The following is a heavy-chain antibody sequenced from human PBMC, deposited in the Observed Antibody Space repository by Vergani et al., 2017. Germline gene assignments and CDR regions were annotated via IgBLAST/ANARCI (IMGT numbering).Heavy chain of an antibody. Sequence: EVQLVESGGGLVKPGGSLRLSCVASGFTFSDYSMNWVRQAPGKGLEWVSSISSRSSYIYYADSVKGRFTISRDNAKNSLYLQMSSLRAEDTAVYYCATVAFSKYPPYYHYYYSDVWAKGTTVTVSS. CDR1: GFTFSDYS. V-gene: IGHV3-21*01. D-gene: IGHD4-11*01. J-gene: IGHJ6*03. CDR2: ISSRSSYI. CDR3: ATVAFSKYPPYYHYYYSDV.